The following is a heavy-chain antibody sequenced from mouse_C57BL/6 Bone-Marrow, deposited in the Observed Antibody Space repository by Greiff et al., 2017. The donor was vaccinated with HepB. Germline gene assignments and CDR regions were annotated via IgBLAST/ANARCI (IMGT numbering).Heavy chain of an antibody. D-gene: IGHD1-1*01. CDR1: GYTFTSYW. CDR3: ARNYGSSYGFAY. V-gene: IGHV1-55*01. J-gene: IGHJ3*01. CDR2: IYPGSGST. Sequence: QVQLQQPGAELVKPGASVKMSCKASGYTFTSYWITWVKQRPGQGLGWIGDIYPGSGSTNYNEKFKSKATLTVDTSSSTAYMQLSSLTSEDSAVYYCARNYGSSYGFAYWGQGTLVTVSA.